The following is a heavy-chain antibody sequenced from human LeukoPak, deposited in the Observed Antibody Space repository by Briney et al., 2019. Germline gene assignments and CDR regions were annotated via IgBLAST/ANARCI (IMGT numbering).Heavy chain of an antibody. CDR2: INDSGST. J-gene: IGHJ3*02. CDR3: ARVPGYSSSWQYFDI. CDR1: GGSLSDYF. Sequence: PSETLSLTCGVYGGSLSDYFWSWIRQSPGKGLEWIGEINDSGSTNYNPSLKSRVTISVDTPKNQLSLKMSSVTAADTAVYYCARVPGYSSSWQYFDIWGQGTMVTVSS. V-gene: IGHV4-34*01. D-gene: IGHD6-13*01.